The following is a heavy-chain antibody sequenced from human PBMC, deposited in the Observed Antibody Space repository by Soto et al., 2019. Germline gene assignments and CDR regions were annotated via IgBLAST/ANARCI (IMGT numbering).Heavy chain of an antibody. CDR2: IYWDDDK. V-gene: IGHV2-5*02. D-gene: IGHD3-10*01. J-gene: IGHJ4*02. CDR3: AHISREFHLILSHYYFDY. CDR1: GFSLSTSGVA. Sequence: QITLKESGPTLVKPTQTLTLTCTFSGFSLSTSGVAVGWIRQPPGKALEWLALIYWDDDKCYSLSLKSRLTITKEPSKNQVVLTMTNMDPVDTATYYCAHISREFHLILSHYYFDYWGQGTLVTVSS.